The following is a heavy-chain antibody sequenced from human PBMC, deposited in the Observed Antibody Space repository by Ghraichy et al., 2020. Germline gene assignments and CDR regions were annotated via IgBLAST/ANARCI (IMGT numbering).Heavy chain of an antibody. V-gene: IGHV4-34*01. Sequence: SETLSLTCAVYGGSFSGYYWSWIRQPPGKGLEWIGEINHSGSTNYNPSLKSRVTISVDTSKNQFSLKLSSVTAADTAVYYCATTLLRYFDWLYGGYYYYGMDVWGHGTTVTVSS. J-gene: IGHJ6*02. CDR1: GGSFSGYY. CDR3: ATTLLRYFDWLYGGYYYYGMDV. D-gene: IGHD3-9*01. CDR2: INHSGST.